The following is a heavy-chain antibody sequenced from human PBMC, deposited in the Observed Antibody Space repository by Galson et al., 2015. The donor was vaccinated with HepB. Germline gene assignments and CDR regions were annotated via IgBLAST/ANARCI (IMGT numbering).Heavy chain of an antibody. J-gene: IGHJ4*02. V-gene: IGHV7-4-1*02. Sequence: SVKVSCKASGYTFTSYAMNWVRQAPGQGLEWMGWINTNTGNPTYAQGFTGRFVFSLDTSVSTAYLQISSLKAEDTAVYYCARDRTPGIAVAGTFPPRYWGQGTLVTVSS. CDR1: GYTFTSYA. D-gene: IGHD6-19*01. CDR2: INTNTGNP. CDR3: ARDRTPGIAVAGTFPPRY.